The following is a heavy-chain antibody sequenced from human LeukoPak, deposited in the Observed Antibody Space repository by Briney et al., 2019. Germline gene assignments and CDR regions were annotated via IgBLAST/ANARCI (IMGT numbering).Heavy chain of an antibody. CDR3: ARANWDLDAFDI. J-gene: IGHJ3*02. CDR2: IYYSGST. CDR1: GGSISSSSYY. Sequence: SETLSLTCTVSGGSISSSSYYWGWIRQPPGKGLEWIGSIYYSGSTYYNPSLKSRVTISVDTSKNQFSLKLSSVTAADTAVYYCARANWDLDAFDIWGQGTMVTVSS. V-gene: IGHV4-39*07. D-gene: IGHD7-27*01.